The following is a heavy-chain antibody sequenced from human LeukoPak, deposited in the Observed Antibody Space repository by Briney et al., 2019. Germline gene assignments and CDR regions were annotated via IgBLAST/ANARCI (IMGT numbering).Heavy chain of an antibody. Sequence: ASVKVSCKASGYTFTAYYIHWVRQAPGQGLEWMGWINPKSGGTKFPQKFQGRITLTRDTSIRTAYMDLSWLRSDDTAVYYCARLGGGNSNVRYWGQGTLVTVSS. CDR1: GYTFTAYY. D-gene: IGHD4-11*01. J-gene: IGHJ4*02. CDR2: INPKSGGT. V-gene: IGHV1-2*02. CDR3: ARLGGGNSNVRY.